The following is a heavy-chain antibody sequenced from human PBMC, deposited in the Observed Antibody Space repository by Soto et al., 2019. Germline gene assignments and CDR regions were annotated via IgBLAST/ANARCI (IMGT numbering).Heavy chain of an antibody. CDR2: ISGSGGST. V-gene: IGHV3-23*01. Sequence: EVQLLESGGGLVQPGGSLRLSCAASGFTFSSYAMSWVRQAPGKGLEWVSAISGSGGSTYYADSVKGRFTISRDNSKNALYLQMNSLRAGDTAVYYCAKDLWRWLVLRYFGYWGQGTLVTVSS. D-gene: IGHD6-19*01. J-gene: IGHJ4*02. CDR1: GFTFSSYA. CDR3: AKDLWRWLVLRYFGY.